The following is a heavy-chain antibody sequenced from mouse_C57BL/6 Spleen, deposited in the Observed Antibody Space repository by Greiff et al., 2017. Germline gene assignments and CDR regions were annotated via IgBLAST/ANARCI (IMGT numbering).Heavy chain of an antibody. CDR1: GYTFTSYG. CDR2: IYPRSGNT. D-gene: IGHD1-1*01. CDR3: ARKDYGSSYEGY. Sequence: QVQLQQSGAELARPGASVKLSCKASGYTFTSYGISWVKQRTGQGLEWIGEIYPRSGNTYYNEKFKGKATLTADKSSSTAYMERRSLTSEDSAVYFCARKDYGSSYEGYWGQGTTLTVSS. J-gene: IGHJ2*01. V-gene: IGHV1-81*01.